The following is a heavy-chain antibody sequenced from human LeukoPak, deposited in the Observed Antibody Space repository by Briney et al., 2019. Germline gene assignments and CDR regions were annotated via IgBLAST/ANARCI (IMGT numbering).Heavy chain of an antibody. CDR2: ISAYNGKT. Sequence: ASVKVSCKASGYTFTSYGISWLRQAPGQGLDWMGWISAYNGKTNYAQKLQGRVTMTTDTSTSAAYMELRSLRSGDTAVYYCARDQSYYYGSGSYKRPLGDYWGQGTLVTVPS. D-gene: IGHD3-10*01. J-gene: IGHJ4*02. CDR3: ARDQSYYYGSGSYKRPLGDY. V-gene: IGHV1-18*01. CDR1: GYTFTSYG.